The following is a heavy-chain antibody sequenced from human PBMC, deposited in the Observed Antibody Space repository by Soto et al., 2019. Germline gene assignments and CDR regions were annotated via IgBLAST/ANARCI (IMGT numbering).Heavy chain of an antibody. CDR1: GFSLSTRGVG. CDR2: IYWDDDK. Sequence: QITLKESGPTLVKPTQTLTLTCTFSGFSLSTRGVGVGWIRQPPGKALEWLGVIYWDDDKRVSPSLQSRLTFTKDNSKNQVVLTMTNLYPMDTATYYCGHRSNPTNSAYVWGAAGYFDYWVQGTLVTVSS. D-gene: IGHD3-16*01. J-gene: IGHJ4*02. V-gene: IGHV2-5*02. CDR3: GHRSNPTNSAYVWGAAGYFDY.